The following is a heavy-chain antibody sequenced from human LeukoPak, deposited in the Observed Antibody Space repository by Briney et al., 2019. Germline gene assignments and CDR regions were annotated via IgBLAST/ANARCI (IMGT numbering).Heavy chain of an antibody. CDR2: IYSSGST. CDR1: GVSISSSNYY. J-gene: IGHJ4*02. V-gene: IGHV4-39*01. CDR3: ARHGVTSSGYYWD. D-gene: IGHD3-22*01. Sequence: SETLSLTCTVSGVSISSSNYYWGWIRQPTGKGLVWIGSIYSSGSTYPNPSLKSRVTISVDTSKNQVSLKLSSVTAADTAVYYCARHGVTSSGYYWDWGQGTLVTVSS.